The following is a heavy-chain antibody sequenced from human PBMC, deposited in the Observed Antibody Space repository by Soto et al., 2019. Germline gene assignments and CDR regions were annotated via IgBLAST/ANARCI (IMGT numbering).Heavy chain of an antibody. J-gene: IGHJ6*03. V-gene: IGHV1-8*01. Sequence: ASVKVSCKASGYTFTSYDINWVRQATGQGLEWMGWMNPNSGNTGYAQKFQGRVTMTRNTSISTAYMELSSLRSEDTAVYYCAIAPLPYYYYYYMDVWGKGTTVTVSS. CDR3: AIAPLPYYYYYYMDV. CDR2: MNPNSGNT. CDR1: GYTFTSYD.